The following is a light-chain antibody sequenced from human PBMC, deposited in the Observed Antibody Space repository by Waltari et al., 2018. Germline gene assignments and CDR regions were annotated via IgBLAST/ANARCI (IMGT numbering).Light chain of an antibody. CDR3: QQYKYWPPLT. CDR2: DAS. V-gene: IGKV3-15*01. CDR1: HSRSSD. J-gene: IGKJ4*01. Sequence: EIVMTQSPVTLSVSLGERATPPCRVSHSRSSDLAWYQQKPGQAPRLLLYDASTRAAGLAARFSASGSGTEFTLTISSLQSEDFAVYYCQQYKYWPPLTFGGGTK.